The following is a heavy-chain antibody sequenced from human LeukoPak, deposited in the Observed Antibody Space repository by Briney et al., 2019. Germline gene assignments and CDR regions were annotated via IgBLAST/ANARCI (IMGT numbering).Heavy chain of an antibody. Sequence: GGSLRVSCAASGFTFTTYWMHWVRQVPGKGLVWVSGISADGSDTRYADSVKGRFTISRDNAKNTLYLQMNSLRAEDTAVYYCARAGAYDYVWGSYLDYWGQGTLVTVSS. V-gene: IGHV3-74*01. CDR3: ARAGAYDYVWGSYLDY. J-gene: IGHJ4*02. CDR1: GFTFTTYW. D-gene: IGHD3-16*02. CDR2: ISADGSDT.